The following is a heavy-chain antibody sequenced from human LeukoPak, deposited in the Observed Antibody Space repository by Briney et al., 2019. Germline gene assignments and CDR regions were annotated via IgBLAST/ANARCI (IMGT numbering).Heavy chain of an antibody. CDR1: GYTFTSRG. Sequence: GASVKVSCKASGYTFTSRGFSWVRQAPGQGLEXMGWINADSGNTNYAQKFQGRVPLTTDTSTNTAYMELRSLRSDDTAVHYCARDEVSGGWYNHWGQGTLVTVSS. V-gene: IGHV1-18*04. CDR2: INADSGNT. J-gene: IGHJ4*02. D-gene: IGHD6-19*01. CDR3: ARDEVSGGWYNH.